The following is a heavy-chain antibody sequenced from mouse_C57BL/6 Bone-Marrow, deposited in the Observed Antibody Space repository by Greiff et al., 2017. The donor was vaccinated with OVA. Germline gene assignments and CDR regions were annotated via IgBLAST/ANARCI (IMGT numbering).Heavy chain of an antibody. CDR1: GFTFSSYA. V-gene: IGHV5-9-1*02. CDR2: ISSGGDFI. D-gene: IGHD2-14*01. Sequence: EVMLVESGEGLVKPGGSLKLSCAASGFTFSSYAMSWVRQTPEKRLEWVAYISSGGDFIYYADTVKGRFTISRDNARNTLYLQKSSLKSEDTAMYYCTRVRRGFAYWGKGTLVTVSA. CDR3: TRVRRGFAY. J-gene: IGHJ3*01.